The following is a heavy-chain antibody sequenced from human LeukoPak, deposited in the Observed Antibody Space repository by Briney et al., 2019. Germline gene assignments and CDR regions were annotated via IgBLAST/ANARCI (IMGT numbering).Heavy chain of an antibody. Sequence: GGSLRLSCAVSGITLSNYGMSWVRQAPGKGLEWVAGVCDSGGRTYYADSVRGRFTISRDNPKNTLYLQMNSLRAEDTAVYFCAKRGVVIRVILVGFHKEAYYFDSWGQGALVTVSS. CDR2: VCDSGGRT. CDR3: AKRGVVIRVILVGFHKEAYYFDS. D-gene: IGHD3-22*01. CDR1: GITLSNYG. V-gene: IGHV3-23*01. J-gene: IGHJ4*02.